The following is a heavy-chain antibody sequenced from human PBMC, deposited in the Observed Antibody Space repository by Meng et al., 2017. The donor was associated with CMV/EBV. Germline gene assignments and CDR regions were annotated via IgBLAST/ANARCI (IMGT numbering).Heavy chain of an antibody. V-gene: IGHV3-30*04. Sequence: GESLKISCTTSGFTFGDYALSWVRQAPGKGLEWVAVISYDGSNKYYADSVKGRFTISRDNSKNTLYLQMNSLRAEDTAVYYCARGVVVPAAISVRVISVLGYYYYGMDVWGQGTTVTVSS. CDR2: ISYDGSNK. CDR3: ARGVVVPAAISVRVISVLGYYYYGMDV. J-gene: IGHJ6*02. D-gene: IGHD2-2*01. CDR1: GFTFGDYA.